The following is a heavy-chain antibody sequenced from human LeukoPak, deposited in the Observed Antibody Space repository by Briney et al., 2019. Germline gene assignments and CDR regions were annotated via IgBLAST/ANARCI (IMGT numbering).Heavy chain of an antibody. CDR1: GFTFSNAW. D-gene: IGHD2-15*01. CDR3: TTATVASFADYYGMDV. J-gene: IGHJ6*02. CDR2: IKSKTDGGTT. Sequence: GGSLRLSCAASGFTFSNAWMNWVRQAPGKGLEWVGRIKSKTDGGTTDYAAPVKGRFTISRDDSKNTLYLQMNSLKTEDTAVYYCTTATVASFADYYGMDVWGQGTTVTVSS. V-gene: IGHV3-15*07.